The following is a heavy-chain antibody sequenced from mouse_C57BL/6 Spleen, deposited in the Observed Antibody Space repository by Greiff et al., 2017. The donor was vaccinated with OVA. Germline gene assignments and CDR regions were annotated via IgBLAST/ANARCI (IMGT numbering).Heavy chain of an antibody. CDR3: AHLYYYGSSYGFAY. CDR1: GYTFTSYW. V-gene: IGHV1-64*01. CDR2: IHHNSGST. Sequence: QVQLQQPGAELVKPGASVKLSCKASGYTFTSYWMHWVKQRPGQGLEWIGMIHHNSGSTNYNEKFKSKATLTVDKSSSTAYMQLSSLTSEDSAVYYCAHLYYYGSSYGFAYWGQGTLVSVSA. J-gene: IGHJ3*01. D-gene: IGHD1-1*01.